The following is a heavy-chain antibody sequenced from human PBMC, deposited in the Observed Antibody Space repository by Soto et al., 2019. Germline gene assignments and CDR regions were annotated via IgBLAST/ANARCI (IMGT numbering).Heavy chain of an antibody. CDR1: GFTFSGSA. D-gene: IGHD1-1*01. CDR3: TRLGLERQKPDY. CDR2: IRSKANSYAT. V-gene: IGHV3-73*01. J-gene: IGHJ4*02. Sequence: GSLRLSCAASGFTFSGSAMHWVRQASGKGLEWVGRIRSKANSYATAYAASVKGRFTISRDDSKNTAYLQMNSLKTEDTAVYYCTRLGLERQKPDYWGQGTLVTVSS.